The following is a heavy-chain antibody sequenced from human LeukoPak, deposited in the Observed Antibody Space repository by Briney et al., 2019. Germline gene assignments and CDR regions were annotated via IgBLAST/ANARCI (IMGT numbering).Heavy chain of an antibody. Sequence: GASVKVSCKASGYTFTSYDNNWVRQATGQGLEWMGWMNPNSDNTGYARKFQGRVTITRNTSISTAYMELSSLRSEDTAVYYCARVYDSSGHYPIDYWGQGTLVTVSS. V-gene: IGHV1-8*01. D-gene: IGHD3-22*01. CDR2: MNPNSDNT. CDR3: ARVYDSSGHYPIDY. J-gene: IGHJ4*02. CDR1: GYTFTSYD.